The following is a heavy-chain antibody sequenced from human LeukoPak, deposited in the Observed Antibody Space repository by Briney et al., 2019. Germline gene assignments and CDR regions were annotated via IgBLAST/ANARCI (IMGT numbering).Heavy chain of an antibody. D-gene: IGHD3-9*01. Sequence: PAETLSLTCAVSGVPISSSEWWIWVRQPPGQGLEWIGEIHRDGRTTYNPSLKSRVTMLIVYSKNQFSLKVSSVTAADTAIYYCGKTDIYFNPIDYWGPGSLVTVSS. J-gene: IGHJ4*02. CDR3: GKTDIYFNPIDY. CDR2: IHRDGRT. CDR1: GVPISSSEW. V-gene: IGHV4-4*02.